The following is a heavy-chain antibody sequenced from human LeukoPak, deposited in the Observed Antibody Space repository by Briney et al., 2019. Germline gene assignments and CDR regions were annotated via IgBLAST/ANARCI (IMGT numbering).Heavy chain of an antibody. V-gene: IGHV3-30*18. D-gene: IGHD6-13*01. CDR2: ISYDGSNK. CDR3: AKDVGSSWYLDFDY. Sequence: PGGSQRLSCTASGFTFSSYGMHWVRQAPGKGLEWVAVISYDGSNKYYADPVKGRFTISRDNSKNTLYLQMNSLRAEDTAVYYCAKDVGSSWYLDFDYWGQGTLVTVSS. CDR1: GFTFSSYG. J-gene: IGHJ4*02.